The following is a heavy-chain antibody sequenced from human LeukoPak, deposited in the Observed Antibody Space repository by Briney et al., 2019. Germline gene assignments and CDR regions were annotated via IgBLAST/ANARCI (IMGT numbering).Heavy chain of an antibody. CDR1: GYTFTSYG. V-gene: IGHV1-18*01. D-gene: IGHD6-13*01. Sequence: GASVKVSCKASGYTFTSYGISWVRQAPGQGLEWMGWISAYNGNTNYAQKLQGRVTMTTDTSTSTAYMELRSLRSDDTAVYYCAHHSSSWYGGAFDIWGQGTMVTVSS. CDR3: AHHSSSWYGGAFDI. CDR2: ISAYNGNT. J-gene: IGHJ3*02.